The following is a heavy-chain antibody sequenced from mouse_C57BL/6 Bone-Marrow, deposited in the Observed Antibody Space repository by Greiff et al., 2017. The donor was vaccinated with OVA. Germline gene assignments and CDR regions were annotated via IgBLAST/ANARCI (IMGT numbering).Heavy chain of an antibody. CDR1: EYEFPSHD. V-gene: IGHV5-2*03. CDR3: TSLYYSNCDFDY. Sequence: EVMLVESGGGLVQPGESLKLSCESNEYEFPSHDMSWVRKTPEKRLELVAAINSDGGSTYYPDTMERRFIISRDNTKKTLYLQMRRLRSEHTALYYCTSLYYSNCDFDYWRQGPTLTVSS. D-gene: IGHD2-5*01. J-gene: IGHJ2*01. CDR2: INSDGGST.